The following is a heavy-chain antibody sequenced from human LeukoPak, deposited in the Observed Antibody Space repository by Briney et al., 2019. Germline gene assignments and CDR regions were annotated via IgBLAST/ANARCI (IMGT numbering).Heavy chain of an antibody. J-gene: IGHJ5*02. Sequence: ASVKVSCKSSGYTSSNYGMSWMRQAPGQGFEWMGWISTHNGNTNYAQKFQGSVTMTTDKSTSTAYMELRSLTSDDTAVYYCARDVPGSIGTTARFDPWGQGTLVTVSS. D-gene: IGHD1-1*01. CDR2: ISTHNGNT. V-gene: IGHV1-18*01. CDR1: GYTSSNYG. CDR3: ARDVPGSIGTTARFDP.